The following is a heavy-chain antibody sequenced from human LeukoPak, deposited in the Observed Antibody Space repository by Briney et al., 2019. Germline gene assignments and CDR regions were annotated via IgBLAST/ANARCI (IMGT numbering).Heavy chain of an antibody. Sequence: SVKVSCKASGGTFSSYAISWVRQAPGQGLEWMGGIIPIFGTANYAQKFQGRVTITADESTSTAYMELSSLRSEDTAVYYCARGPVTTIFGVVTSYYYMDVWGKGTTVTVSS. J-gene: IGHJ6*03. V-gene: IGHV1-69*13. D-gene: IGHD3-3*01. CDR2: IIPIFGTA. CDR1: GGTFSSYA. CDR3: ARGPVTTIFGVVTSYYYMDV.